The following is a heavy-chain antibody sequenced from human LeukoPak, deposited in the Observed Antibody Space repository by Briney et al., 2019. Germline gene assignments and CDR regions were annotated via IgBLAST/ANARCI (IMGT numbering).Heavy chain of an antibody. Sequence: GGSLRLSCAASGFTFSTFAMNWVRQVPGKGLEWVSAISDSGGSTYYADSVKGRFTVFRDNSKSTLYLQVSSLRAEDTAIYYCAKGGGWLYYFDYWGRGTLVTVSS. CDR3: AKGGGWLYYFDY. J-gene: IGHJ4*02. CDR2: ISDSGGST. V-gene: IGHV3-23*01. D-gene: IGHD6-19*01. CDR1: GFTFSTFA.